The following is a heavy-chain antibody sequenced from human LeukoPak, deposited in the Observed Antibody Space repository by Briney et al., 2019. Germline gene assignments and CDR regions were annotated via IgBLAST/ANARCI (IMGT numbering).Heavy chain of an antibody. CDR2: LSSSSSTI. V-gene: IGHV3-48*04. Sequence: GGSLSLFCAASGFTFSSYSMSWVRQAPGEGLEGCSYLSSSSSTIYYADSVKGRFTISRDTAKNSLYLQMNSLRAEDTAVYYCARLDYGYDYWGQGTMVTVSS. CDR1: GFTFSSYS. D-gene: IGHD4-17*01. CDR3: ARLDYGYDY. J-gene: IGHJ4*02.